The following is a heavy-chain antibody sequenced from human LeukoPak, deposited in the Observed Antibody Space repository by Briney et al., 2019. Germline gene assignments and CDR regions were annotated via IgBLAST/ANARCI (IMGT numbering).Heavy chain of an antibody. D-gene: IGHD2-15*01. Sequence: SQTLSLTCAISGDSVSSNTATWNWIRQSPSRGLEWLGRTYYRSKWFYDYAVSVKSRITINPDTSKNQFSLQLNSVTPEDTAVYYCARDGWPAFDYWGQGTLVTVSS. CDR2: TYYRSKWFY. V-gene: IGHV6-1*01. CDR3: ARDGWPAFDY. CDR1: GDSVSSNTAT. J-gene: IGHJ4*02.